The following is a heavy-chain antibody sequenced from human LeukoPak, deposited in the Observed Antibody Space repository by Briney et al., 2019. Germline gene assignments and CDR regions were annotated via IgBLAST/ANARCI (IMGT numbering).Heavy chain of an antibody. D-gene: IGHD3-9*01. V-gene: IGHV3-74*01. CDR2: INSDGSST. Sequence: RGSLRLSCAASGFTFSSYWMHWVRQAPGKGLVWVSRINSDGSSTSYADSVKGRFTISRDNAKNALYLQMNSLRAEDTAVYYCARASLNYYYYMDVWGKGTTVTVSS. CDR3: ARASLNYYYYMDV. CDR1: GFTFSSYW. J-gene: IGHJ6*03.